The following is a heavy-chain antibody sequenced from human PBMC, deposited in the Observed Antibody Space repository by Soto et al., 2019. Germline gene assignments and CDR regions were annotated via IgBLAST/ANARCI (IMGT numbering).Heavy chain of an antibody. J-gene: IGHJ6*02. CDR2: IIPIFGTA. D-gene: IGHD3-3*01. CDR1: GGRISSCA. V-gene: IGHV1-69*13. CDR3: ANSSPPNRRDTLFGVVPYGMDV. Sequence: SVKVSCKASGGRISSCARSWVRQAKGQGLEWMGGIIPIFGTANYAQKFQGRVTITADESTSTAYMELSSLRSEDTAAYYCANSSPPNRRDTLFGVVPYGMDVRGQGTTVTVSS.